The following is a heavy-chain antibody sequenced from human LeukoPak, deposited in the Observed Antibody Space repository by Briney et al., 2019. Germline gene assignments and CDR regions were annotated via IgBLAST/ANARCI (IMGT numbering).Heavy chain of an antibody. D-gene: IGHD1-26*01. CDR3: ATDIRSYYYFDY. V-gene: IGHV1-24*01. CDR2: FDPEDGET. CDR1: GNTLTELS. J-gene: IGHJ4*02. Sequence: ASVKVSCKVSGNTLTELSMHWVRQAPGKGLEWMGGFDPEDGETIYAQKFQGRVTMTEDTSTDTAYMELSSLRSEDTAVYYCATDIRSYYYFDYWGQGTLVTVSS.